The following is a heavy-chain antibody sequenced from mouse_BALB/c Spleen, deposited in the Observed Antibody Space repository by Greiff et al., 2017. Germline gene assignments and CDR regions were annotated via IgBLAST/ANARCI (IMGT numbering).Heavy chain of an antibody. CDR3: ASLNYYGSSY. V-gene: IGHV14-1*02. Sequence: EVQLQQSGAELVRPGALVKLSCKASGFNIKDYYMHWVKQRPEQGLEWIGWIDPENGNTIYDPKFQGKASITADTSSNTAYLQLSSLTSEDTAVYYCASLNYYGSSYWGQGTTLTVSS. CDR2: IDPENGNT. J-gene: IGHJ2*01. CDR1: GFNIKDYY. D-gene: IGHD1-1*01.